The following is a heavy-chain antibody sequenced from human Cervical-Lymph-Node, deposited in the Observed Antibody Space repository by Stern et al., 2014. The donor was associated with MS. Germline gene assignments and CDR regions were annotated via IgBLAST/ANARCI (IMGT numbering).Heavy chain of an antibody. Sequence: VQLVESGPGLVKPSQTLSLTCTVSGGSISSAGYYWSWIRQHPGKGLEWIGYIYYSGSTYYNPFLKSRVAISVDTYKNQLSLKLSSVTVADTAVYYCARGGKVVRGIIHSPFDNWGQGTLVTVSS. V-gene: IGHV4-31*03. CDR3: ARGGKVVRGIIHSPFDN. CDR1: GGSISSAGYY. J-gene: IGHJ4*02. CDR2: IYYSGST. D-gene: IGHD3-10*01.